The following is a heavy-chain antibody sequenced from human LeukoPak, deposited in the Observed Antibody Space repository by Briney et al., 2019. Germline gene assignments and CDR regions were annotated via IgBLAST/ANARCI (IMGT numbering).Heavy chain of an antibody. CDR3: ARDRYYYDSSGRNFDY. CDR2: IYTSGST. V-gene: IGHV4-4*07. CDR1: GGSISSYY. Sequence: SETLSLTCTVSGGSISSYYWSWIRQPAGKGLEWIVRIYTSGSTNYNPSLKSRVTMSVDTSKNQFSLKLSSVTAADTAVYYCARDRYYYDSSGRNFDYWGQGTLVTVSS. J-gene: IGHJ4*02. D-gene: IGHD3-22*01.